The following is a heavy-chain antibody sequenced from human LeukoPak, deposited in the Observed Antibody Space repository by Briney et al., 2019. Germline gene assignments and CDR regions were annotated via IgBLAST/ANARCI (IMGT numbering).Heavy chain of an antibody. J-gene: IGHJ4*02. D-gene: IGHD6-19*01. CDR2: IYYSGST. Sequence: ASETLSLTCTVSGGSISSSSYYWGWIRQPPGKGLEWIGSIYYSGSTYYNPSLKSRVTISVDTSKSQFSLKLSSVTAADTAVYYCARQPRAGSGWYEPFDYWGQGTLVTVSS. V-gene: IGHV4-39*01. CDR3: ARQPRAGSGWYEPFDY. CDR1: GGSISSSSYY.